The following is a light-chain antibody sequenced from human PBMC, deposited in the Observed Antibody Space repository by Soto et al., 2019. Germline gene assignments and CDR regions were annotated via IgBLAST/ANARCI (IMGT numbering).Light chain of an antibody. CDR2: DAS. Sequence: EIVLTQSPATLSLSPGERATLSCRASQSVSSYLAWYQQKPGQAPRLLIYDASNRATGIPARFSGSGSGTDFTLTISSLQPEDSATYYCQQYNSYPITFGQGTRLEIK. V-gene: IGKV3-11*01. CDR3: QQYNSYPIT. J-gene: IGKJ5*01. CDR1: QSVSSY.